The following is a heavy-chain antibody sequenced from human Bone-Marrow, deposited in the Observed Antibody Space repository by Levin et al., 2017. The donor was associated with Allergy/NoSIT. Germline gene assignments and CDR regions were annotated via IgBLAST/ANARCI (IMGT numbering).Heavy chain of an antibody. J-gene: IGHJ4*02. CDR2: ISDSSRST. CDR3: AKYNSSGPLYYFES. CDR1: RFTLSTSA. Sequence: GESLKISCAASRFTLSTSAMGWVRQAPGKGLEWVSGISDSSRSTHYADSVKGRFTISRDSSDSTLYLQMNSLRVEDTAVYYCAKYNSSGPLYYFESWGLGTQVTVSS. D-gene: IGHD3-22*01. V-gene: IGHV3-23*01.